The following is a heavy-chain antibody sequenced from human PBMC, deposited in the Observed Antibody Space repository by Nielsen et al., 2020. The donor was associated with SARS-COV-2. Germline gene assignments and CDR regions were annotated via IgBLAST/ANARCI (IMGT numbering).Heavy chain of an antibody. J-gene: IGHJ4*02. Sequence: GGSLRLSCAASGFTFDDYGMSWVRQAPGKGLEWVSGINWNGGSTGYADSVKGRFTISRDNAKNSLYLQMNSLRAEDTALYYCAKVGYCSSTSCYTGGWQDYFDYWGQGTLVTVSS. CDR3: AKVGYCSSTSCYTGGWQDYFDY. CDR2: INWNGGST. D-gene: IGHD2-2*02. V-gene: IGHV3-20*04. CDR1: GFTFDDYG.